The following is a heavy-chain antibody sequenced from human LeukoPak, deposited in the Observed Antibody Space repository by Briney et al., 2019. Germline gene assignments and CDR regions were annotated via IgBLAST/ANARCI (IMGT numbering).Heavy chain of an antibody. CDR1: GFTFTNYV. J-gene: IGHJ4*02. CDR3: ARDDDCSSTSCNIDY. Sequence: GGSLRLSCAASGFTFTNYVMRWARQAPEKGLECVSVISGSGSRANYTDSVKGRFTIPRDNAKNSLYLQMNSLRAEDTAVYYCARDDDCSSTSCNIDYWGQGTLVTVSS. CDR2: ISGSGSRA. D-gene: IGHD2-2*01. V-gene: IGHV3-23*01.